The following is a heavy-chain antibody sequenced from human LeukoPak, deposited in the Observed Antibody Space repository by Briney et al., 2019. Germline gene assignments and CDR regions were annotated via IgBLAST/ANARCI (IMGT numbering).Heavy chain of an antibody. D-gene: IGHD1-26*01. CDR3: ASGGGIVGATNVTYYFDY. V-gene: IGHV4-30-2*01. J-gene: IGHJ4*02. Sequence: SQTLSLTCTVSGGSISSGGYYWSWIRQPPGKGLEWIGEINHSGSTNYNPSLKSRVTISVDTSKNQFSLKLSSVTAADTAVYYCASGGGIVGATNVTYYFDYWGQGTLVTVSS. CDR2: INHSGST. CDR1: GGSISSGGYY.